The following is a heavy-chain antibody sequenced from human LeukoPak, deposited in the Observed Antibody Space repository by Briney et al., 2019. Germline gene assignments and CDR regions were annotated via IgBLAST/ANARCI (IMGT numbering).Heavy chain of an antibody. J-gene: IGHJ4*02. D-gene: IGHD5-18*01. CDR3: AKEGYSYTHLFDY. CDR2: ISGSGGST. V-gene: IGHV3-23*01. Sequence: GGSLSLSCAASGFTFSSYALGWVRQAQGRGWEWVSAISGSGGSTYYADSVKGRFTISRDNSKNTLYLQMNSLRAEDTAVYYCAKEGYSYTHLFDYWGQGTLVTVSS. CDR1: GFTFSSYA.